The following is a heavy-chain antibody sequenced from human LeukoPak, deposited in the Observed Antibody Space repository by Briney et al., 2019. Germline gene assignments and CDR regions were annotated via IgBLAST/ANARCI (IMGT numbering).Heavy chain of an antibody. J-gene: IGHJ4*02. CDR3: ATYQGYNYGPFDY. D-gene: IGHD5-18*01. Sequence: GGSLRLSCIASGFTFGDYAMSWVRQAPGKGLEWVANIKEDGSEQYYVDSVKGRFTISRDNAKNSLYLQMNSLRAEDTAVYYCATYQGYNYGPFDYWGQGALVSVSS. V-gene: IGHV3-7*05. CDR2: IKEDGSEQ. CDR1: GFTFGDYA.